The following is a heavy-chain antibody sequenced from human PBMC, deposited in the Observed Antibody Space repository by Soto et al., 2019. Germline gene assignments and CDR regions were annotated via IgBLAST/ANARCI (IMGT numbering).Heavy chain of an antibody. D-gene: IGHD5-12*01. J-gene: IGHJ3*01. Sequence: ASVKVSCKASGYTFTSYGITWVRQAPGQGLEWMGWISAHNGNTHFAQKFQGRVTMTTDTSTSTVYMELSSLRSEDTAIYYCARPLIGNSIDLWGQGTSVTVSS. CDR3: ARPLIGNSIDL. V-gene: IGHV1-18*01. CDR2: ISAHNGNT. CDR1: GYTFTSYG.